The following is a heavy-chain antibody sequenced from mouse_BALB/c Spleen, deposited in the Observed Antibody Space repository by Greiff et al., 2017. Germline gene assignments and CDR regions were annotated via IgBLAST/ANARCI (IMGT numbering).Heavy chain of an antibody. CDR1: GYSITSDYA. J-gene: IGHJ2*01. V-gene: IGHV3-2*02. Sequence: DVQLQESGPGLVKPSQSLSLTCTVTGYSITSDYAWNWIRQFPGNKLEWMGYISYSGSTSYNPSLKSRISITRDTSKNQFFLQLNSVTTEDTATYYCAGYDYGFDYWGQGTTLTVSS. CDR3: AGYDYGFDY. CDR2: ISYSGST. D-gene: IGHD2-4*01.